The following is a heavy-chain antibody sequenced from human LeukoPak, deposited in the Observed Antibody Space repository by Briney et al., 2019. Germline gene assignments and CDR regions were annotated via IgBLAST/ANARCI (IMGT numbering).Heavy chain of an antibody. Sequence: SETLSLTCTVSGYSISSGYYWGWIRQPPGKGLEWIGSNYHSGSTYYNPSLKSRVTISVDTSKNQFSLKLSSVTAADTAVYYCARTQGTYYDFWSGYYSQPFFDYWGQGTLVTVSS. CDR2: NYHSGST. CDR1: GYSISSGYY. CDR3: ARTQGTYYDFWSGYYSQPFFDY. V-gene: IGHV4-38-2*02. J-gene: IGHJ4*02. D-gene: IGHD3-3*01.